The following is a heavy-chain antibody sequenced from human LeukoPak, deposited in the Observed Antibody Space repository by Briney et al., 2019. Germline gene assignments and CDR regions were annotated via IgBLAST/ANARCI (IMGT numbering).Heavy chain of an antibody. V-gene: IGHV3-23*01. D-gene: IGHD1-1*01. Sequence: GGSLRLSCAASGFTFSSYAMTWVRQAPGKGLEWVSGITGNGGGTKYADSVKGRFTIPRDNSKNTLYLQMDSLRAEDTALYYCAKDFVGTLADAFDIWGQGTMVTVSS. CDR2: ITGNGGGT. CDR3: AKDFVGTLADAFDI. CDR1: GFTFSSYA. J-gene: IGHJ3*02.